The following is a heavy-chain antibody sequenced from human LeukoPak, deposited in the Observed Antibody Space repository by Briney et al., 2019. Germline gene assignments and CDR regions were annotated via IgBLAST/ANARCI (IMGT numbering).Heavy chain of an antibody. CDR3: AKGERYCSSISCYYDY. Sequence: GGSLRLSCAASGFTFTNYAMSWVRQAPGKGLEWVSDISGSGGSTYYADSVKGRFTISRDNSKTTLYLQMNSLRAEDTAIYYCAKGERYCSSISCYYDYWGQGTLVTVSS. V-gene: IGHV3-23*01. D-gene: IGHD2-2*01. CDR2: ISGSGGST. CDR1: GFTFTNYA. J-gene: IGHJ4*02.